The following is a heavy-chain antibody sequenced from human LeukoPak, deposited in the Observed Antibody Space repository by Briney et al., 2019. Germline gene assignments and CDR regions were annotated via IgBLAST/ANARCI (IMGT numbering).Heavy chain of an antibody. CDR3: VRDGAKTGDYYFDY. CDR1: GYTFMSYG. V-gene: IGHV1-18*01. Sequence: GASVKVSCKASGYTFMSYGITWVRQAPGQGLEWMGWISAYNGNTNYAQKLQGRVTMTTDTSTSTAYMELSRLRSDDTAVYYCVRDGAKTGDYYFDYWGQGTLVTVSS. D-gene: IGHD7-27*01. J-gene: IGHJ4*02. CDR2: ISAYNGNT.